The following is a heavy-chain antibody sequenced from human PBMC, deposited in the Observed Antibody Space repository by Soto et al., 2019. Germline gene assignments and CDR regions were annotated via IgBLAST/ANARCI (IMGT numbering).Heavy chain of an antibody. CDR3: ARGNSYSSSQVYV. J-gene: IGHJ4*02. CDR1: GGSISSGGYY. D-gene: IGHD6-6*01. Sequence: ASETLSLTCTVSGGSISSGGYYWSWIRQHPGKGLEWIGYIYYSGSTYYNPSLKSRVTISVDTSKNQFCLKLSSVTAADTAVYYCARGNSYSSSQVYVWGQGTLVTVSS. V-gene: IGHV4-31*03. CDR2: IYYSGST.